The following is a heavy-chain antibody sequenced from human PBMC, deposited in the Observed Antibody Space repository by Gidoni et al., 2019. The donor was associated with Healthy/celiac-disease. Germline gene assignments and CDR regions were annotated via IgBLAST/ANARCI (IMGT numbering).Heavy chain of an antibody. CDR1: GFTFSSYW. V-gene: IGHV3-7*01. J-gene: IGHJ3*02. CDR3: ARSPRSNWNYRYAFDI. Sequence: EVQLVESGGGLVQPGGSLRLSCAASGFTFSSYWMSWVCQAPGKGLEGVANIKKDGSEKYYVDSVKGRFTISRDNAKNSLYLQMNSLRAEDTAVYYCARSPRSNWNYRYAFDIWGQGTMVTVSS. D-gene: IGHD1-7*01. CDR2: IKKDGSEK.